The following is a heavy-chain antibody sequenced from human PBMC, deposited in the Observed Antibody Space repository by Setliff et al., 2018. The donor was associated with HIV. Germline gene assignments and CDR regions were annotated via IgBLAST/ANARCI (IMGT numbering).Heavy chain of an antibody. CDR1: GGSFSGFY. D-gene: IGHD3-3*01. V-gene: IGHV4-34*01. Sequence: SETLSLTCAVYGGSFSGFYWSWVRQAPGKGLEWIGEINHSGKTNYNPSLKSRITLSVDTSENQFALKLASVTAADTAVYYCARGFTIFGVGFSADPTGNWFDPWGQGTLVTVSS. CDR3: ARGFTIFGVGFSADPTGNWFDP. CDR2: INHSGKT. J-gene: IGHJ5*02.